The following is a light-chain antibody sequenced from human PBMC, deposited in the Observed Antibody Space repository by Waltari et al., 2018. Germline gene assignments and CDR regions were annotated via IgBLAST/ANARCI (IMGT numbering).Light chain of an antibody. Sequence: QSVLTQPPSASGTPGQRVSISCSGSSSNIGRNNVNWYQQLPGTAPQLLIFTNYQRPSGVPDRFSGSKSGTSASLANRGLQSEDEADYYCSAWDDSLKGVVFGGGTKLTVL. V-gene: IGLV1-44*01. CDR1: SSNIGRNN. CDR2: TNY. CDR3: SAWDDSLKGVV. J-gene: IGLJ2*01.